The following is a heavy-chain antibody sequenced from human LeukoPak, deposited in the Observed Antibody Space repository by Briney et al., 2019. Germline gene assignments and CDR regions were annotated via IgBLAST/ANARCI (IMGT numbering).Heavy chain of an antibody. J-gene: IGHJ6*03. CDR1: GGSFSGYY. D-gene: IGHD2-2*02. Sequence: SETLSLTCAVYGGSFSGYYWRWIRQPPGKGLEWIGAINHSGSTNYNPSLKSRVTISVDTSKNQLSLKLSSVTAADTAVYYCARVLKDIVVGPAAIPGYYSYYMDVWGKGTTVTVSS. CDR3: ARVLKDIVVGPAAIPGYYSYYMDV. CDR2: INHSGST. V-gene: IGHV4-34*01.